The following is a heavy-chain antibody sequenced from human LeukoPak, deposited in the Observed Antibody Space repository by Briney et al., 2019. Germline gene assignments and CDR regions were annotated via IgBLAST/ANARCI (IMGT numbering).Heavy chain of an antibody. J-gene: IGHJ4*02. CDR2: ITTSSTYI. Sequence: GGSLRLSCAASGFTFSSYTMNWVRQAPGKGLEWVSSITTSSTYIYYADSVRGRFTISRDNAKNSLYLRMSSLRVEDTAVYYCARGEGYYASGSYYIDYWGQGALVTVSS. D-gene: IGHD3-10*01. V-gene: IGHV3-21*01. CDR3: ARGEGYYASGSYYIDY. CDR1: GFTFSSYT.